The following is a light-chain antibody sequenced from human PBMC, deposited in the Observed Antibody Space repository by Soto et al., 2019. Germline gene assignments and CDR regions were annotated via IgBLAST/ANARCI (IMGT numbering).Light chain of an antibody. V-gene: IGKV3-20*01. CDR2: GAS. CDR3: QQYGSLGT. J-gene: IGKJ4*02. CDR1: QSVSSSY. Sequence: EIVLTQSPCTLSLSPGERATLSCRASQSVSSSYLACYQQKPGQAPRLLIYGASNRATGIPDRFSGSGSGTDFTLTISRLEPEDFAVYYCQQYGSLGTFGEGTKVDIK.